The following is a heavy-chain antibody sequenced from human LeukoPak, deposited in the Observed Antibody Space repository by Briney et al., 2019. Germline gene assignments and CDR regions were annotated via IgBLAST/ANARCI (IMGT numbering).Heavy chain of an antibody. D-gene: IGHD3-16*02. J-gene: IGHJ4*02. Sequence: GESLQISCKGSGSIFTSYWIGWVRQLPGKGLEWMGIIYPGDSDTRYSPSFQGQVTISADKSISTAYLQWSSLKASDTAMYYCARHELYQVSPDYWGQGTLVTVSS. CDR3: ARHELYQVSPDY. CDR1: GSIFTSYW. CDR2: IYPGDSDT. V-gene: IGHV5-51*01.